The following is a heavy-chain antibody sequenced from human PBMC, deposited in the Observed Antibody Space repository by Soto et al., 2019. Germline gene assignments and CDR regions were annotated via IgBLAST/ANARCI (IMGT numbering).Heavy chain of an antibody. CDR2: IKQDGSEK. CDR3: ARKQTSSITNYGMDV. J-gene: IGHJ6*02. Sequence: EVQLVESGGGLVQPGGSLRLSCAASGFTFSSYWMSWVHQAPGKGLEWVANIKQDGSEKYYVDSVKGRFTISRDNAKNSLYLQMNSLRAEDTAVYYCARKQTSSITNYGMDVWGQGTTVTVSS. V-gene: IGHV3-7*01. CDR1: GFTFSSYW. D-gene: IGHD6-13*01.